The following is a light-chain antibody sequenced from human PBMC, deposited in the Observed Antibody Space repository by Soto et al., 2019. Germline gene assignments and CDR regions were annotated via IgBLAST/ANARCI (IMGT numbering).Light chain of an antibody. Sequence: EIVLTQSPGTLSLSPGERATLSCRASQTVSRSALAWYQQKPGQAPRLLIYGASNRATGIPDRFSGSGSGTDFTLTISRLEPEDFEVYYCQQYGSSGTFGQGTKVDIK. J-gene: IGKJ1*01. V-gene: IGKV3-20*01. CDR2: GAS. CDR1: QTVSRSA. CDR3: QQYGSSGT.